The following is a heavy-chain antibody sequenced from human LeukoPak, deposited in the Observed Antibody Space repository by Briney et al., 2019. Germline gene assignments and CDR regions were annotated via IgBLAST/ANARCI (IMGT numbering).Heavy chain of an antibody. CDR3: AFLESGYDFGAFDI. CDR2: ISGSGGST. CDR1: GFTFSSYA. D-gene: IGHD5-12*01. V-gene: IGHV3-23*01. J-gene: IGHJ3*02. Sequence: PGGSLRLSCAASGFTFSSYAMSWVRQAPGKGLEWVSAISGSGGSTYYADSVKGRFTISRDNSKNTLYLQMNSLRAEGTAVYYCAFLESGYDFGAFDIWGQGTTVTVSS.